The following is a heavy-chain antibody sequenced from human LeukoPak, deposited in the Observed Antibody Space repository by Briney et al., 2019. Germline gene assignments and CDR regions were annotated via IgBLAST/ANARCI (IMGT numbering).Heavy chain of an antibody. D-gene: IGHD6-13*01. J-gene: IGHJ4*02. CDR3: ARDPQGPIAAAGNEEDY. CDR1: GGSISSSSYY. CDR2: IYYSGST. Sequence: SETLSLTCTVSGGSISSSSYYWGWIRQPPGKGLEWIGSIYYSGSTYYNPPLKSRVTISVDTSKNQFSLKLSSVTAADTAVYYCARDPQGPIAAAGNEEDYWGQGTLVTVSS. V-gene: IGHV4-39*02.